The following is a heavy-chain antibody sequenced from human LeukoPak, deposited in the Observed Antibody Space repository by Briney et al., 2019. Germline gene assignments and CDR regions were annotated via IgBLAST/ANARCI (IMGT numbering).Heavy chain of an antibody. CDR1: GGSFSGYY. CDR2: INHSGST. Sequence: SETLSLTCAVYGGSFSGYYWSWIRQPPGKGLEWIGEINHSGSTNYNPSLKSRVTISVDTSKNQFSLKLSSVTAADTAVYYCARVLGHCDFWSGYALNYMDVWGKGTTVTVSS. V-gene: IGHV4-34*01. J-gene: IGHJ6*03. D-gene: IGHD3-3*01. CDR3: ARVLGHCDFWSGYALNYMDV.